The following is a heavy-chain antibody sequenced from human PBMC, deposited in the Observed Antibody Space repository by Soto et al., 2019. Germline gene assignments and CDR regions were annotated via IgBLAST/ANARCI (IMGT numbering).Heavy chain of an antibody. CDR3: ARDVPDTSMGRHGAFDI. D-gene: IGHD5-18*01. CDR1: GFTFSSYA. CDR2: ISGSGGST. J-gene: IGHJ3*02. Sequence: EVQLLESGGGLVQPGGSLRLSCAASGFTFSSYAMSWVRQAPGKGLEWVSAISGSGGSTYYADSVKGRFTISRDNSKNTLYLQMNSLRAEDTAVYYCARDVPDTSMGRHGAFDIWGQGTMVTVSS. V-gene: IGHV3-23*01.